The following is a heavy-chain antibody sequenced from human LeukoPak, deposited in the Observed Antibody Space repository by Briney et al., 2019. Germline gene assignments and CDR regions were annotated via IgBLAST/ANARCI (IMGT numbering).Heavy chain of an antibody. J-gene: IGHJ3*02. CDR1: GFTFSSYW. V-gene: IGHV3-7*03. CDR3: AKPMVRERRAFDI. D-gene: IGHD3-10*01. Sequence: PGGSLRLSCAASGFTFSSYWMSWVRQAPGKGLEWVANIKQDGSEKYYVDSVKGRFTISRDNAKNSLYLQMNSLRAEDTAVYYCAKPMVRERRAFDIWGQGTMVTVSS. CDR2: IKQDGSEK.